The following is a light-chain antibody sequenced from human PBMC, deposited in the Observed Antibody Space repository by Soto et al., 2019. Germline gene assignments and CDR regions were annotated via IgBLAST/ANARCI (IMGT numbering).Light chain of an antibody. CDR2: LERSGNY. Sequence: QPVLTQSSSASASLGSSVKLTCTRTSGHRTYTIAWHQQQPGKAPRFLMKLERSGNYNKGSGIPDRFSGSSSGADRYLTISKLQFEDEADYYCETWDTNTRVFGGGTKLTVL. CDR1: SGHRTYT. CDR3: ETWDTNTRV. V-gene: IGLV4-60*02. J-gene: IGLJ3*02.